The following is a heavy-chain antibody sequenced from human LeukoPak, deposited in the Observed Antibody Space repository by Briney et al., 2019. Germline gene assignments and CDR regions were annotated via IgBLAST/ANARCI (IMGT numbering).Heavy chain of an antibody. Sequence: PSETLSLTCTVSGGSISSGDYYWSWIRQPPGKGLEWIGYIYYSGSTYYNPSLKSRVTISVDTSKNQFSLKLSSVTAADTAVYYCARDDFWSGYYTLDYWGQGTLVTVSS. CDR2: IYYSGST. CDR1: GGSISSGDYY. J-gene: IGHJ4*02. D-gene: IGHD3-3*01. V-gene: IGHV4-30-4*08. CDR3: ARDDFWSGYYTLDY.